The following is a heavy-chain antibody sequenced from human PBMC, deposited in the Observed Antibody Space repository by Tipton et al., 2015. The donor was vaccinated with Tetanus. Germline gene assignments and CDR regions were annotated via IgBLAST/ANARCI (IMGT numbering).Heavy chain of an antibody. J-gene: IGHJ6*02. CDR3: ARVQEQRIYYYGMDV. D-gene: IGHD6-25*01. CDR1: GYNFVNFG. Sequence: QLVQSGAEVKEPGASVKVSCKASGYNFVNFGISWVRQAPGQGLEWMGWISAYNGKTKYAQRLQGRVTMTTDRSASTAYMDLRRLRSDDTAVYYCARVQEQRIYYYGMDVWGQGTLVTVSS. CDR2: ISAYNGKT. V-gene: IGHV1-18*01.